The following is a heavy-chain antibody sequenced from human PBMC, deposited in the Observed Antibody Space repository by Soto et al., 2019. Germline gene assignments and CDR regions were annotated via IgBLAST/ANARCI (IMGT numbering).Heavy chain of an antibody. CDR2: INHSGST. Sequence: SETLSLTCAVYGGSFSGYYWSWIRQPPGKGLEWIGEINHSGSTNYNPSLKSRVTISVDTSKNQFSLKLSSVTAADTAVYYCASVDTATGDYYYGMDVWGQGTTVTVSS. D-gene: IGHD5-18*01. CDR1: GGSFSGYY. CDR3: ASVDTATGDYYYGMDV. V-gene: IGHV4-34*01. J-gene: IGHJ6*02.